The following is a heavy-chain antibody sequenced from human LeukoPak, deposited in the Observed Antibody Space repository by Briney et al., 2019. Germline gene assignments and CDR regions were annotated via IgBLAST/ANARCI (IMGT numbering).Heavy chain of an antibody. CDR3: ARDRGVRAFDI. CDR1: GGSINSNY. CDR2: IYNNGGT. V-gene: IGHV4-4*08. D-gene: IGHD3-10*01. Sequence: SETLSLTCTVSGGSINSNYWTWIRQPPGRGLEWIGHIYNNGGTNFNPSLKSRVTMSLDTSKKQVSLKLSSVTAADTAVYYCARDRGVRAFDIWGQGTMVTVSS. J-gene: IGHJ3*02.